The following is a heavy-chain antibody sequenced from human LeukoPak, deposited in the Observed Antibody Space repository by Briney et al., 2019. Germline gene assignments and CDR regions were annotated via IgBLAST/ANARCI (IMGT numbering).Heavy chain of an antibody. CDR1: EFTFSSYS. J-gene: IGHJ4*02. V-gene: IGHV3-48*01. CDR3: ARELSGSISRHFDY. D-gene: IGHD2-15*01. CDR2: ITNSGNSK. Sequence: GGSLRLSCAASEFTFSSYSMNWVRQAPGKGLEWVSYITNSGNSKSYADSVKGRFTISRDNTKNSLYLQMNGLRAEDTAVFYCARELSGSISRHFDYWGQGTLVTVSS.